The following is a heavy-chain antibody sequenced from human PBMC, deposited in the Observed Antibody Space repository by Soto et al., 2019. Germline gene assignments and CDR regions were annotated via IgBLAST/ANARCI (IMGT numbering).Heavy chain of an antibody. D-gene: IGHD1-1*01. CDR1: GFTFSTCA. CDR3: AKEPPLYGDAYNPPFDY. V-gene: IGHV3-23*01. CDR2: ISGTGGST. Sequence: PGGSLRLSCAASGFTFSTCAMNWVRQAPGKGLEWVSSISGTGGSTYHADSVKGRFTISRDNSKKTMFLQMNSLRAEDTAVYYCAKEPPLYGDAYNPPFDYWGQGTLVTVSS. J-gene: IGHJ4*02.